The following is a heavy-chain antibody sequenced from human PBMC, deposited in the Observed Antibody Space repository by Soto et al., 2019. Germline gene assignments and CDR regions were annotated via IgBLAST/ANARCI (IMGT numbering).Heavy chain of an antibody. J-gene: IGHJ5*02. CDR2: ISAYNGNT. D-gene: IGHD2-15*01. CDR3: ARAVELYCSCGSCYYNWFDP. Sequence: GASVKVSCKASGYTFTSYGISWVRQAPGQGLEWMGWISAYNGNTNYAQKLQGRVTMTTDTSTSTAYMELRSLRSDDTAVYYCARAVELYCSCGSCYYNWFDPWGQGTLVTVSA. V-gene: IGHV1-18*01. CDR1: GYTFTSYG.